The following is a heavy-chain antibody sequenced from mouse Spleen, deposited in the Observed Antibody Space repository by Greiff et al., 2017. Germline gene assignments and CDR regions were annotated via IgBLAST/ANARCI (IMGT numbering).Heavy chain of an antibody. Sequence: EVKVVESGGGLVKLGGSLKLSCAASGFTFSSYAMSWVRQTPEKRLEWVATISSGGGNTYYPDSVKGRFTISRDNAKNTLYLQMSSLKSEDTAMYYCARQEMGLRPYFDYWGQGTTLTVSS. CDR2: ISSGGGNT. V-gene: IGHV5-9*04. D-gene: IGHD2-4*01. CDR3: ARQEMGLRPYFDY. CDR1: GFTFSSYA. J-gene: IGHJ2*01.